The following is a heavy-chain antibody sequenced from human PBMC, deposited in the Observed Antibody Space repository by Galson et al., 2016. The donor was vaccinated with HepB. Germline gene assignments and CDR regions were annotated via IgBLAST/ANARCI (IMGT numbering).Heavy chain of an antibody. CDR3: ARGSTGEYWDFDL. V-gene: IGHV4-59*01. Sequence: SETLSLTCTVSGGSISGYYWSWIRQPPGKRPEWIAYIYYSGSSDYNPSLKRQVTISVDRSDDQVSLKLSSATAADTAVYYCARGSTGEYWDFDLWGRGTLVTVSS. CDR1: GGSISGYY. J-gene: IGHJ2*01. CDR2: IYYSGSS. D-gene: IGHD1-1*01.